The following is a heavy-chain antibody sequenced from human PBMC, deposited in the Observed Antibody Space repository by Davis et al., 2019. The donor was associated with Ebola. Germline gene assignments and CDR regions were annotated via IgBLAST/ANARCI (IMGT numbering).Heavy chain of an antibody. J-gene: IGHJ5*02. CDR3: ARHTYSSGWSLENNWFDP. Sequence: MPSETLSLTCTVSGGSISSSSYYWGWIRQPPGKGLEWIGSIYYSGSTYYNPSLKSRVTISVDTSKNQFSLKLSSVTAADTAVYYCARHTYSSGWSLENNWFDPWGQGTLVTVSS. V-gene: IGHV4-39*01. CDR1: GGSISSSSYY. CDR2: IYYSGST. D-gene: IGHD6-19*01.